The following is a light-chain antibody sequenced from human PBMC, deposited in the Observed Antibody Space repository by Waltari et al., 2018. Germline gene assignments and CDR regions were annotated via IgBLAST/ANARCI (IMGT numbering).Light chain of an antibody. Sequence: DIVMTQSPDSLAVSLGERATINCKSSQNVLYSSNNKNYLAWYQQKPGQSPNLLIYWASTRESGVPDLFSGGGSGTDFTLTISSLQAEDVAVYYCQQYYSTPYTFGQGTKLEIK. V-gene: IGKV4-1*01. CDR1: QNVLYSSNNKNY. J-gene: IGKJ2*01. CDR2: WAS. CDR3: QQYYSTPYT.